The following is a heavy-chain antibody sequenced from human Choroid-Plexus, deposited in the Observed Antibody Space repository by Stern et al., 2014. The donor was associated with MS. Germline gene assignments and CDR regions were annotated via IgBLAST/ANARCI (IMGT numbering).Heavy chain of an antibody. J-gene: IGHJ5*02. Sequence: VQLVESGGGVVQPGRSLRLSCVASGFTLGSCAMHWVRQAPGTALAWVAGVSYEGSNKYYADSVKGRFTISRDNSQNTLYMQMSSLRPEDTAVYYCAKDRQYLTYFFDHWGQGSLVTVSS. CDR1: GFTLGSCA. CDR3: AKDRQYLTYFFDH. V-gene: IGHV3-30*18. CDR2: VSYEGSNK. D-gene: IGHD2/OR15-2a*01.